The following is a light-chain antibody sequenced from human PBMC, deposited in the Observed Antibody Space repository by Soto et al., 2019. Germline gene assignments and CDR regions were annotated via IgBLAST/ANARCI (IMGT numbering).Light chain of an antibody. CDR3: QQRSNWPTT. CDR2: DAS. CDR1: QSVSSY. V-gene: IGKV3-11*01. Sequence: EIELTQSPATLSLSPGERGTLSCRASQSVSSYLAWYQQKPGQAPRLLIYDASTRATGIPARFSGSGSGTDFTLTISSLEPEDFAVYYCQQRSNWPTTFGQGTRLEIK. J-gene: IGKJ5*01.